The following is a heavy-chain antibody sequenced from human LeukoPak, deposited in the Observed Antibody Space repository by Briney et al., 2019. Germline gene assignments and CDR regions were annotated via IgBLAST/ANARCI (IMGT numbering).Heavy chain of an antibody. Sequence: ASVKVSCKASGYTFTGYYMHWVRQAPGQGLEWMGWINPNRGGTNYAQKFQGRVTMTRDTSISTAYMELSRLRSDDTAVYYCARDLAVAATPGYWGQGTLVTVTS. D-gene: IGHD2-15*01. CDR3: ARDLAVAATPGY. CDR1: GYTFTGYY. V-gene: IGHV1-2*02. CDR2: INPNRGGT. J-gene: IGHJ4*02.